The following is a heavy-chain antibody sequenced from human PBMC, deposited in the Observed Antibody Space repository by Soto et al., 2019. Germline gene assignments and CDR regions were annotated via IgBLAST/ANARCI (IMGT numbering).Heavy chain of an antibody. D-gene: IGHD5-18*01. V-gene: IGHV1-69*12. J-gene: IGHJ4*02. CDR2: IIPSFGTA. Sequence: QVQLVQSGAEVKKPGSSVKVSCKASGGTFSSYAISWVRQAPGQGLEWMGGIIPSFGTANYAQKFQGRVTITADESTSTAYMELSSLRSEDTAVYYCARHERGYSYAPAEDYWGQGTLVTVSS. CDR1: GGTFSSYA. CDR3: ARHERGYSYAPAEDY.